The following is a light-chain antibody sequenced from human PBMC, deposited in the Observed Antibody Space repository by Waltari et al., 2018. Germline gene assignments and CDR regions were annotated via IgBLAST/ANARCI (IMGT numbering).Light chain of an antibody. J-gene: IGKJ4*01. Sequence: DIQMTQSPSSLSARVGDRVTIPCHASQDLSHYLNWYQQKRGRAPKLLISDVSNLQRGVPSRFSGSGSGTDFTFTISSLQPEDIATYYCQQYDNVPRFGGGTKVEIK. CDR3: QQYDNVPR. CDR1: QDLSHY. CDR2: DVS. V-gene: IGKV1-33*01.